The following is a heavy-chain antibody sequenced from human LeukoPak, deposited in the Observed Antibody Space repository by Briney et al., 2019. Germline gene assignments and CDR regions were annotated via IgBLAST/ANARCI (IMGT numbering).Heavy chain of an antibody. V-gene: IGHV3-33*01. Sequence: GGSLRLSCAASGFTFSNYGMHWVRQAPGKGLEWVAVIWYDGSNKYYADSVKGRFTISRDNSKNTLYLQMNSLRAEDTAVYYCARDRTSNPGLLWFGELLSGNWFDPWGQGTLVTVSS. CDR2: IWYDGSNK. CDR1: GFTFSNYG. D-gene: IGHD3-10*01. J-gene: IGHJ5*02. CDR3: ARDRTSNPGLLWFGELLSGNWFDP.